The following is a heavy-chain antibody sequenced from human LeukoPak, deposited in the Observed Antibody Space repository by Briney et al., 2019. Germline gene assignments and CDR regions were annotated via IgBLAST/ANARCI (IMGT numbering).Heavy chain of an antibody. V-gene: IGHV4-39*07. CDR1: GDSISRSSYY. CDR3: ARHAVYAGSGWSFDY. CDR2: IYYSGST. J-gene: IGHJ4*02. Sequence: SETLSLTCTVSGDSISRSSYYWGWIRQPPGKGLEWIGTIYYSGSTYYNPSLKSRVTISVDTSKNQFSLRLSSVTAADTAVYYCARHAVYAGSGWSFDYWGQGTLVTVSS. D-gene: IGHD6-19*01.